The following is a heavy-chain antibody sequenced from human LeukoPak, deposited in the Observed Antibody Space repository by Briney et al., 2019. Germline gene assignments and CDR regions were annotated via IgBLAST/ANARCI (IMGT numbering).Heavy chain of an antibody. CDR3: AREPAAAGKNWFDP. J-gene: IGHJ5*02. Sequence: GGSLRLSCAASGFTFSGYSMNWVRQAPGKGLEWVSYISGSGSPIFYADSVKGRFTISRDNAKNSLYLQMNSLRAEDTAMYYCAREPAAAGKNWFDPWGQGTLVTVSS. D-gene: IGHD6-25*01. CDR1: GFTFSGYS. V-gene: IGHV3-48*04. CDR2: ISGSGSPI.